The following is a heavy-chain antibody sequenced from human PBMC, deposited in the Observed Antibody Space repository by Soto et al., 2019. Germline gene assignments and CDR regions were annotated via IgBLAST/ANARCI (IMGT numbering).Heavy chain of an antibody. CDR2: IYYSGST. D-gene: IGHD4-17*01. CDR1: GGSISGSY. J-gene: IGHJ4*02. V-gene: IGHV4-30-4*08. Sequence: PSETLSLTCSVSGGSISGSYWSWIRQPPGKGLEWIGYIYYSGSTYYDPSLKSRVTISVDTSKNQFSLKLSSVTAADTAVYYCAREGVTTVTTGPDYWGQGTLVTVSS. CDR3: AREGVTTVTTGPDY.